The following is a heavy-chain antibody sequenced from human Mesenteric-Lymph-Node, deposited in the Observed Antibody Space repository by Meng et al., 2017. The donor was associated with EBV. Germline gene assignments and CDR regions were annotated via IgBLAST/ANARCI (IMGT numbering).Heavy chain of an antibody. V-gene: IGHV1-69*06. CDR2: IIPIFGTA. Sequence: QVQLVQSGAEVKKPGSSVKVSCKASGGTFSSYAISWVRQAPGQGLEWMGGIIPIFGTANYAQKFKGRVTMTSDTSTSTLYMDLSSLRSEDTAVYYCARDSYYASGTYWGYYDNWGQGTLVTVSS. CDR3: ARDSYYASGTYWGYYDN. J-gene: IGHJ4*02. CDR1: GGTFSSYA. D-gene: IGHD3-10*01.